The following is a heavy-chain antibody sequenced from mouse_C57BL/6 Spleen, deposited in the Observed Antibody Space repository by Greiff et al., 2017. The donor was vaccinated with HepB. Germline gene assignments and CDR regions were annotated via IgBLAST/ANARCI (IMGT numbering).Heavy chain of an antibody. D-gene: IGHD2-3*01. J-gene: IGHJ2*01. V-gene: IGHV5-6*01. CDR1: GFTFSSYG. CDR3: ARHGYDGYYVYY. Sequence: EVQRVESGGDLVKPGGSLKLSCAASGFTFSSYGMSWVRQTPDKRLEWVATISSGGSYTYYPDSVKGRFTISRDNAKNTLYLQLSILTSEDTAMYCCARHGYDGYYVYYWGQGTTLTVSS. CDR2: ISSGGSYT.